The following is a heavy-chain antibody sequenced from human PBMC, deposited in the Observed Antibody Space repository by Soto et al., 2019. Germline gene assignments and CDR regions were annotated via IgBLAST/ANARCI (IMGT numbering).Heavy chain of an antibody. Sequence: ASVKVSCKASGYTFTSYGISWVRQAPGQGLEWMGWISAYNGNTNYAQKLQGRVTMTTDTSTSTAYMELRSLRSDDTDVYYCARVAGDIVVVPAAIGAVWFDPWGQRTLVTVSS. D-gene: IGHD2-2*02. CDR2: ISAYNGNT. CDR3: ARVAGDIVVVPAAIGAVWFDP. J-gene: IGHJ5*02. V-gene: IGHV1-18*01. CDR1: GYTFTSYG.